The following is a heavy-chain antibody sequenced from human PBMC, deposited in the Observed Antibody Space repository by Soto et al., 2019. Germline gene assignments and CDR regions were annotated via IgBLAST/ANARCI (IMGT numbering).Heavy chain of an antibody. CDR1: GFTVSSNY. V-gene: IGHV3-53*01. J-gene: IGHJ6*02. Sequence: GGSLRLSCAASGFTVSSNYMSWVRQAPGKGLEWVSVIYSGGSTYYADSVKGRFTISRDNSKNTLYLQMNSLRAEDTAVYYCARDLSNGVVVDEYGMDVWGQGTTVTVSS. D-gene: IGHD2-2*01. CDR2: IYSGGST. CDR3: ARDLSNGVVVDEYGMDV.